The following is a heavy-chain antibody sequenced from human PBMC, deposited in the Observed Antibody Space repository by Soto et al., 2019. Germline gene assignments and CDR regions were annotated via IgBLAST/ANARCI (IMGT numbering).Heavy chain of an antibody. D-gene: IGHD3-22*01. Sequence: PSETLSLTCAVSGGSISSGGYSWSWIRQPPGKGLEWIGYIYHSGSTYYNPSLKSRVTISVDRSKNQFSLKLSSVTAADTAVYYCARSSDDSIGPGAFDISGQGPMVTVS. J-gene: IGHJ3*02. V-gene: IGHV4-30-2*01. CDR3: ARSSDDSIGPGAFDI. CDR1: GGSISSGGYS. CDR2: IYHSGST.